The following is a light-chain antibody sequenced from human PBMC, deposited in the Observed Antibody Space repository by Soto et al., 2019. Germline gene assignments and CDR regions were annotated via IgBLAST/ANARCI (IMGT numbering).Light chain of an antibody. J-gene: IGLJ1*01. V-gene: IGLV1-40*01. CDR2: GNS. CDR1: SSNIWAGYD. CDR3: QSYDSSLSGNYV. Sequence: QSVRTQPHSVSGAHGQRVTISGTGSSSNIWAGYDVHWYQQLPGTATKLLIYGNSNRPSGVPDRFSGSKSGTSASLAITGLQAEDEADYYCQSYDSSLSGNYVFGPGTKLTVL.